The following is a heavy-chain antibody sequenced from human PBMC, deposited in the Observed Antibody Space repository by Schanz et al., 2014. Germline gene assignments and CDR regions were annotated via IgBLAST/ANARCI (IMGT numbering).Heavy chain of an antibody. D-gene: IGHD3-16*01. CDR1: GFTFSNFA. CDR2: ISSTSTYL. J-gene: IGHJ4*02. CDR3: ARGTPFLCDY. V-gene: IGHV3-21*01. Sequence: VQLVESGGGVVQPGRSLRLSCAASGFTFSNFAIHWVRQAPGKGLEWVSSISSTSTYLYYADSVKGRFTISRDSARNSLYLQMSSLRAEDTAVYYCARGTPFLCDYWGQGTLVTVSS.